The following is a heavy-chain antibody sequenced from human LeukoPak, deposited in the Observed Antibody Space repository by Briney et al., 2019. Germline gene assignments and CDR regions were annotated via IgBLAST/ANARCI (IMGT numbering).Heavy chain of an antibody. J-gene: IGHJ4*02. V-gene: IGHV4-59*01. CDR1: GGSIISYF. Sequence: PSETLSLTRTVSGGSIISYFWSWIRQPPGKGPEWIGYIFDSGTTNYNPSTNYNPSLKSRVTVSLDTSKNHFSLKLSSVTAADTAVYFCARGGVTTIAQYDYWGQGILVTVSS. D-gene: IGHD5-12*01. CDR2: IFDSGTTNYNPST. CDR3: ARGGVTTIAQYDY.